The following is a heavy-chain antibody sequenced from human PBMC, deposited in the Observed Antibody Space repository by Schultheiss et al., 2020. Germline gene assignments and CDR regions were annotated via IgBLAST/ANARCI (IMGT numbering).Heavy chain of an antibody. D-gene: IGHD1-26*01. V-gene: IGHV4-31*03. CDR1: GGSIINAGYY. J-gene: IGHJ4*02. CDR3: ARDIVGATDY. Sequence: SETLSLTCTVSGGSIINAGYYWSWSRQDPGKGLEWIGYIHYSGSTYYNPSLKSRVFISVDTSKNQFSLKLSSVTVADTAVYFCARDIVGATDYWGQGTLVTVSS. CDR2: IHYSGST.